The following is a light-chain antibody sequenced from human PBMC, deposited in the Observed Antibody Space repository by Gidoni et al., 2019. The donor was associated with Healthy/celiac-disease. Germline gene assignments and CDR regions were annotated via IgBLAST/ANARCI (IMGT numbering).Light chain of an antibody. Sequence: EMQITPSPSSLSASVGDRVTITCRASQSISSYLNWYQQKPGKAPKLLIYAASSLQSGVPSRFSGSGSGTDFTLTISSLQPEDFATYYCQQSYSTPYTFGQGTKLEIK. CDR2: AAS. CDR1: QSISSY. J-gene: IGKJ2*01. V-gene: IGKV1-39*01. CDR3: QQSYSTPYT.